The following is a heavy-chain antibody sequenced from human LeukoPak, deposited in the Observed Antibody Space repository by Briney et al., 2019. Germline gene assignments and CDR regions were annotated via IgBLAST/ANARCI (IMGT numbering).Heavy chain of an antibody. Sequence: ASVKVSCKASGYTFTSYGISWVRQAPGQGLEWMGWISAYNGNTNYAQKLQGRVTMTRDTSASTVYMELSSLRSEDTAIYYCARIRDGYNDAYDIWGQGTVVTVPS. CDR2: ISAYNGNT. V-gene: IGHV1-18*01. J-gene: IGHJ3*02. CDR3: ARIRDGYNDAYDI. D-gene: IGHD5-24*01. CDR1: GYTFTSYG.